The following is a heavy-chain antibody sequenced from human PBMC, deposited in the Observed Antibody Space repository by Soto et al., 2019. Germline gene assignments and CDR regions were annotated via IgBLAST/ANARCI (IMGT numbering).Heavy chain of an antibody. D-gene: IGHD6-6*01. V-gene: IGHV4-38-2*01. J-gene: IGHJ6*02. Sequence: SETLSLTCAVSGYSIRSGYFWGWIRQPPGKGLEWIGSMYHSGITYYNLSLKSRVTISVDTSKNQLSLKLSSATAADAAVYYCARSMYSTSAQLYYGMDVWGQGTTVTVSS. CDR3: ARSMYSTSAQLYYGMDV. CDR1: GYSIRSGYF. CDR2: MYHSGIT.